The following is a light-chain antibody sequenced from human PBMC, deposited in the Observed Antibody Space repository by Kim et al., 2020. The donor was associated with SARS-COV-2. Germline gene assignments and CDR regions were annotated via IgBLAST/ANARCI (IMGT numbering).Light chain of an antibody. CDR3: LAWDSSLSAWV. V-gene: IGLV10-54*01. CDR2: GNN. CDR1: HANIGNQG. Sequence: RQRARLTCTGDHANIGNQGAAWLRQHQGHPPKRLFYGNNNRLSWSSGRLSVSRSGNTASLTIAGLQPEDEAEYYCLAWDSSLSAWVFGGGTQLTVL. J-gene: IGLJ3*02.